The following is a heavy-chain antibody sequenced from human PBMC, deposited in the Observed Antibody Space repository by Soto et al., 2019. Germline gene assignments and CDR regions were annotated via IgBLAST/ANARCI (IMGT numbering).Heavy chain of an antibody. CDR2: INAGNGNT. V-gene: IGHV1-3*01. CDR1: GYTFTSYA. CDR3: ARAYCSGGSCYSIALDY. Sequence: GASVKVSCKASGYTFTSYAMHWVRQAPGQSLEWMGWINAGNGNTKYSQKFQGRVTITRDTSASTAYMELSSLRSEDTAVYYCARAYCSGGSCYSIALDYWGQGTLVTVSS. D-gene: IGHD2-15*01. J-gene: IGHJ4*02.